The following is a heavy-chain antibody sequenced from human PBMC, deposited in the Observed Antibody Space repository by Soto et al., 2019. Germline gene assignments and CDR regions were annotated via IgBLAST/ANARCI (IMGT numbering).Heavy chain of an antibody. Sequence: GGSLRLSCAASGFTFSSYGMHWVRQAPGEGLEWVAVISYDGGNENHADSVKGRFTISRDNSKDTLYLQMNSLRAEDTAVYYCAKVQSLKLSALDYWGQGTLVTVSS. J-gene: IGHJ4*02. V-gene: IGHV3-30*18. CDR3: AKVQSLKLSALDY. CDR1: GFTFSSYG. CDR2: ISYDGGNE.